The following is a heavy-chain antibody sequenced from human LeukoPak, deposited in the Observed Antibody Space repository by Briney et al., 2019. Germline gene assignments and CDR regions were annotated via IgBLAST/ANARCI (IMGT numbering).Heavy chain of an antibody. J-gene: IGHJ4*02. CDR2: IWSDATEK. CDR1: GFTYSHYG. V-gene: IGHV3-33*06. Sequence: GGSLRLSCAASGFTYSHYGMHWVRQAPGKGLEWVAVIWSDATEKYYGDAVKGRFTISRDNSRNTLYLQMNSLRVEDTAVYYCAKDAQRGFDYSNSLEYWSQGTLVTVSS. D-gene: IGHD4-11*01. CDR3: AKDAQRGFDYSNSLEY.